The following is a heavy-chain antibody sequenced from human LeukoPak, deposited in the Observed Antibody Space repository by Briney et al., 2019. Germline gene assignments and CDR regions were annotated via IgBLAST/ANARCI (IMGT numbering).Heavy chain of an antibody. V-gene: IGHV1-2*02. CDR2: INPNSGGT. Sequence: ASVKVSCKASGYTFTGYYMHWVRQAPGQGLEWMGWINPNSGGTNYAQKFQGRVAMTRDTSISTAYMELSRLRSDDTAVYYCAKDGVVAANYYYYYYMDVWGKGTTVTVSS. CDR3: AKDGVVAANYYYYYYMDV. D-gene: IGHD2-15*01. CDR1: GYTFTGYY. J-gene: IGHJ6*03.